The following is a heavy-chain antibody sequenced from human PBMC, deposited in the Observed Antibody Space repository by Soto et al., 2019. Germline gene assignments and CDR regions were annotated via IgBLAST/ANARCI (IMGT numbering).Heavy chain of an antibody. J-gene: IGHJ5*02. CDR2: IYPGDSDT. CDR3: ARSRNYDFWSGYYAPAPNWFDP. Sequence: LGESLKISCKGSGYSFTSYWIGWVRQMPGKGLEWMGIIYPGDSDTRYSPSFQGQVTISADKSISTAYLQWSSLKASDTAMYYCARSRNYDFWSGYYAPAPNWFDPWGQGTLVTVSS. D-gene: IGHD3-3*01. V-gene: IGHV5-51*01. CDR1: GYSFTSYW.